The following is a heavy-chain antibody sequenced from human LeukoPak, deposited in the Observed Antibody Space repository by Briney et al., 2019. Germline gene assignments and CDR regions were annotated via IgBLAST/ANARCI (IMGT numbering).Heavy chain of an antibody. Sequence: PGGSLRLSCAASGFTFSSYAMSWVRQAPGKGLEWVANIKQDGSEKYYVDSVKGRFTISRDNAKNSLYLQMNSLRAEDTAVYYCARDDTAMGDYWGQGTLVTVSS. CDR1: GFTFSSYA. CDR2: IKQDGSEK. J-gene: IGHJ4*02. CDR3: ARDDTAMGDY. D-gene: IGHD5-18*01. V-gene: IGHV3-7*01.